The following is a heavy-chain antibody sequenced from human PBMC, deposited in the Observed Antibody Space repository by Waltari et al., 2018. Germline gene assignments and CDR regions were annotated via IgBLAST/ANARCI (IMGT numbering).Heavy chain of an antibody. D-gene: IGHD2-21*01. CDR1: GDNFTDVY. Sequence: EVQLVQSGAEVKKPGANVNISGKTSGDNFTDVYIHWVQQAPGKGLEWMGRIDPEDGETIYAEKFQDRVTITADTSTDTAYMELSSLRSEDTAVYYCVTDKGVVIAFQHWGQGTVVTVSS. V-gene: IGHV1-69-2*01. CDR2: IDPEDGET. J-gene: IGHJ1*01. CDR3: VTDKGVVIAFQH.